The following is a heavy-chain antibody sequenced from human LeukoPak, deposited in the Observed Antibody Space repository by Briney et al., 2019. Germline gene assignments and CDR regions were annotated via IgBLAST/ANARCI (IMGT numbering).Heavy chain of an antibody. V-gene: IGHV3-33*06. CDR1: RFTSSSYG. D-gene: IGHD1-26*01. Sequence: GRSLRLSCAASRFTSSSYGMHWVRQAPGKGLEWVAVIWYDGSNKYYADSVKGRFTISRDNSKNTLYLQMNSLRAEDTAVYYCAKSTYSGSYYSSVSHWGQGTLVTVSS. J-gene: IGHJ4*02. CDR2: IWYDGSNK. CDR3: AKSTYSGSYYSSVSH.